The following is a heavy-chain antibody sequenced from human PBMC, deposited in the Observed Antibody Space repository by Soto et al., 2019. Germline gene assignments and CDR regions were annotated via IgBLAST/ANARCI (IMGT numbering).Heavy chain of an antibody. J-gene: IGHJ6*04. V-gene: IGHV1-46*03. CDR2: INPDGGST. CDR1: GYTFTSYY. CDR3: ARGLFAGDV. Sequence: QVQLVQSGAEVKKPGASVRVSCKASGYTFTSYYIHWVRQAPGQGLEWMGIINPDGGSTNYAQKFQGRVTMTRDTSTSTVYMDLSSLRSEDTDVYYCARGLFAGDVWGKGTTVTVSS.